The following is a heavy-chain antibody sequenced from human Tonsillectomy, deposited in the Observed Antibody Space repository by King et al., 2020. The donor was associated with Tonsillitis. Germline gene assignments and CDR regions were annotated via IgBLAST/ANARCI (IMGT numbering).Heavy chain of an antibody. CDR1: GFTFGDYA. J-gene: IGHJ6*02. V-gene: IGHV3-49*03. CDR2: IRGKPYGGTT. Sequence: VQLVESGGGLVQPGRSLRLSCTASGFTFGDYALNWFRQAPGKGREWIGFIRGKPYGGTTEYAASVKDRFTISRDDSKSIAYLQMNSLKTEDTSVYYCTRDWSVAATGLVDVWGQGTTVTVSS. CDR3: TRDWSVAATGLVDV. D-gene: IGHD6-6*01.